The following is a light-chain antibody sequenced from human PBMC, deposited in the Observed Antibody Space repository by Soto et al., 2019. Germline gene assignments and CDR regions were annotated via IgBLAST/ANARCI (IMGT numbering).Light chain of an antibody. CDR3: QQSGT. V-gene: IGKV3-20*01. CDR1: QSVSSSY. J-gene: IGKJ1*01. CDR2: RAS. Sequence: EIVLTQSPGTLSLSQGERATLSCRASQSVSSSYLAWYQHKPGQAPRLLIYRASNRAAGIPDRFSGSGSGTDFTLTISRLETQEFAVYYFQQSGTFGQGTKVDIK.